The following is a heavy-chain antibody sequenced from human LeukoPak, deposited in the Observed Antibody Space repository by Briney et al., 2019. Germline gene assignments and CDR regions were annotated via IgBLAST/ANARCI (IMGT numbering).Heavy chain of an antibody. CDR3: ARLRKGIAVAGTHFDY. CDR2: IYPGGSDT. CDR1: GYSFTSYW. Sequence: GETLKISCKGSGYSFTSYWIGWVRQMPGKGLEWMGIIYPGGSDTRYSPSFQGQVTISADKSISTAYLQWSSLKASDTAMYYCARLRKGIAVAGTHFDYWGQGTLVTVSS. J-gene: IGHJ4*02. D-gene: IGHD6-19*01. V-gene: IGHV5-51*01.